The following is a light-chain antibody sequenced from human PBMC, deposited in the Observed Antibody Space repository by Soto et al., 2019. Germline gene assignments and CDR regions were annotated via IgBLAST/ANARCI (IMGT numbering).Light chain of an antibody. CDR2: ATS. J-gene: IGKJ2*01. Sequence: DIHMTQSPSSLSASVGDTVAITCRASQSIRDRLNWYQQRPGKAPKLLIYATSTLQTGVPSRFSGGASGTTFTLTINSLQPEDFATYYCQQNDNPPYTFGQGTSLQI. CDR3: QQNDNPPYT. CDR1: QSIRDR. V-gene: IGKV1-39*01.